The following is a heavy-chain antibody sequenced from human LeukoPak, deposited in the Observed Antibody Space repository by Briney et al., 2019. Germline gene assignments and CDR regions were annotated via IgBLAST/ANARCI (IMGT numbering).Heavy chain of an antibody. D-gene: IGHD3-22*01. V-gene: IGHV4-59*01. J-gene: IGHJ4*02. CDR2: IYYSGST. CDR3: ARGDSSGYYPPGYFDY. CDR1: GDSISNYY. Sequence: SETLSLTCTVSGDSISNYYWTWIRQPPGKGLEWIGYIYYSGSTNYNPSLKSRVTISVDTSKNQFSLKLSSVTAADTAVYYCARGDSSGYYPPGYFDYWGQGTLVTVSS.